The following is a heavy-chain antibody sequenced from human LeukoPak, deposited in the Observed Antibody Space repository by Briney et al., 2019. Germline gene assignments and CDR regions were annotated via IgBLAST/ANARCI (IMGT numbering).Heavy chain of an antibody. CDR1: GGSISSYY. J-gene: IGHJ5*02. CDR3: ARGGKAVKGWFDP. CDR2: IYYSGST. V-gene: IGHV4-59*01. Sequence: SETLSLTCTVSGGSISSYYWSWIRQPPGKGLEWIGYIYYSGSTNYNPSLKSRVTISVDTPKNQFSLKLSSVTAADTAVYYCARGGKAVKGWFDPWGQGTLVTVSS. D-gene: IGHD6-19*01.